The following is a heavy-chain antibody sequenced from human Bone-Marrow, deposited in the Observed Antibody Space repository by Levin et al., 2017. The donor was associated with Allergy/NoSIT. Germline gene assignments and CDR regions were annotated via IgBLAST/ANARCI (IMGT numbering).Heavy chain of an antibody. CDR2: IWYDGSNK. V-gene: IGHV3-33*01. CDR1: GFTFSSYG. D-gene: IGHD6-19*01. Sequence: GGSLRLSCAASGFTFSSYGMHWVRQAPGKGLEWVAVIWYDGSNKYYADSVKGRFTISRDNSKNTLYLQMNSLRAEDTAVYYCARALRSGSYLGGYYGMDVWGQGTTVTVSS. J-gene: IGHJ6*02. CDR3: ARALRSGSYLGGYYGMDV.